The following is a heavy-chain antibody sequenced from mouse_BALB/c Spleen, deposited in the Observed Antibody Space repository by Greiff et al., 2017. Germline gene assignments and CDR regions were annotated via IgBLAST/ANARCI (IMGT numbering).Heavy chain of an antibody. V-gene: IGHV5-6-5*01. CDR2: ISSGGST. CDR1: GFTFSSYA. J-gene: IGHJ1*01. D-gene: IGHD1-1*01. CDR3: ARAGGSLYWYFDV. Sequence: DVMLVESGGGLVKPGGSLKLSCAASGFTFSSYAMSWVRQTPEKRLEWVASISSGGSTYYPDSVKGRFTISRDNARNILYLQMSSLRSEDTAMYYCARAGGSLYWYFDVWGAGTTVTVSS.